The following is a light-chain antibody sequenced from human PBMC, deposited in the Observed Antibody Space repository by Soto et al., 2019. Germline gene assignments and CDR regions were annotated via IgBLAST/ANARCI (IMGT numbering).Light chain of an antibody. Sequence: ASVGDRVRITCRASQSISSYLNWYQQKPGKAPKLLIYAASSLQSGVPSRFSGSGSGTDFTLTISSLQPEDFATYYCQQSYSTPRTFGQGTKVDIK. J-gene: IGKJ1*01. CDR3: QQSYSTPRT. CDR1: QSISSY. CDR2: AAS. V-gene: IGKV1-39*01.